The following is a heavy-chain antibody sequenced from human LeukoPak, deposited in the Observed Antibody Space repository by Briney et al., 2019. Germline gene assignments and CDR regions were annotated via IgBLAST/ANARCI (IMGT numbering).Heavy chain of an antibody. CDR1: GGSISSSSYY. V-gene: IGHV4-61*05. D-gene: IGHD5-12*01. J-gene: IGHJ4*02. CDR3: ARIYGGYVGY. Sequence: SETLSLTCTVSGGSISSSSYYWGWIRQPPGKGLEWIGYIYYSGSTNYNPSLKSRVTISVDTSKNQFSLKLSSVTAADTAVYYCARIYGGYVGYWDQGTLVTVSS. CDR2: IYYSGST.